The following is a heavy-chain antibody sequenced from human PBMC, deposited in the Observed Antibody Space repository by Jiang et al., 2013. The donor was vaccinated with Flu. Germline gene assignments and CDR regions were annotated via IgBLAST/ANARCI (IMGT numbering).Heavy chain of an antibody. CDR2: IYPGDSDT. CDR3: ARPGGYDILTGYPYYFDY. V-gene: IGHV5-51*01. D-gene: IGHD3-9*01. CDR1: GYSFTSYW. J-gene: IGHJ4*02. Sequence: CKGSGYSFTSYWIGWVRQMPERPGVDGIIYPGDSDTRYNPSFQGQVTISADKSISTAYLQWSSLKASDTAMYYCARPGGYDILTGYPYYFDYWGQGTLVTVSS.